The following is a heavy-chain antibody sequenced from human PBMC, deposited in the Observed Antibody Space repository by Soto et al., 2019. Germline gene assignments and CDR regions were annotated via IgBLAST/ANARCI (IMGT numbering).Heavy chain of an antibody. Sequence: SSETLSLTCTVSGASISSGDYYWSWIRQPPGKGLEWIGYIYYSGSTYYNPSLKSRVSISIDMSENQFSLNLSSVTAADTAVYYCARVLREKEPTVWFDPWGQGTLVTVPQ. CDR1: GASISSGDYY. J-gene: IGHJ5*02. V-gene: IGHV4-30-4*01. CDR3: ARVLREKEPTVWFDP. D-gene: IGHD3-10*01. CDR2: IYYSGST.